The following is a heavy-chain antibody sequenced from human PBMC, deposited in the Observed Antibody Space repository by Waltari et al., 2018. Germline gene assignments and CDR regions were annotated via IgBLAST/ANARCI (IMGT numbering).Heavy chain of an antibody. Sequence: VQLEESGGGLVQPGGSLRLSCAASGFTFSSYWMHWVRQAPGKGLEWVADIWSHGYQKDYRDSVKGRFTISRDSSRNTVDLQLNGLRSEDTAVYYCAAGPDYGDSTCDYWGQGTLVTVSS. CDR3: AAGPDYGDSTCDY. CDR2: IWSHGYQK. V-gene: IGHV3-33*08. J-gene: IGHJ4*02. CDR1: GFTFSSYW. D-gene: IGHD4-17*01.